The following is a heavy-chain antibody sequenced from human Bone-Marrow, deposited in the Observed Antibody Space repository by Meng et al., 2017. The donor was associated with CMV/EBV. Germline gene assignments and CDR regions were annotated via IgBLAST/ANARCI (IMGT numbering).Heavy chain of an antibody. CDR1: GFTFDDYT. CDR3: ARDYLGADSSGYHEPDNAFDI. J-gene: IGHJ3*02. D-gene: IGHD3-22*01. V-gene: IGHV3-53*01. CDR2: IYSGGST. Sequence: GGSLRLSCAASGFTFDDYTMHWVRQAPGKGLEWVSVIYSGGSTYYADSVKGRFTISRDNSKNTLYLQMNSLRAEDTAVYYCARDYLGADSSGYHEPDNAFDIWGQGTMVTVSS.